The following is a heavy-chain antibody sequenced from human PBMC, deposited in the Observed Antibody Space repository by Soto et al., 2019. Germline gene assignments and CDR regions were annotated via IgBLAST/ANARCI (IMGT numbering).Heavy chain of an antibody. V-gene: IGHV1-18*01. J-gene: IGHJ4*02. Sequence: ASVKVSCKASGYTFTSNVISLLRQAPGQGLEWMGWISAYNGNTNYAQKLQGRVTMTTDTSTSTAYMELRSLRSDDTAVYFCATGRGDGYNHNWGQGTLVTVSS. CDR3: ATGRGDGYNHN. CDR1: GYTFTSNV. CDR2: ISAYNGNT. D-gene: IGHD5-12*01.